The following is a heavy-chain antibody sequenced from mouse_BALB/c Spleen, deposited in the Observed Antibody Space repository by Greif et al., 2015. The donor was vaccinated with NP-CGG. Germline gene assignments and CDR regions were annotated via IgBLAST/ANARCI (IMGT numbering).Heavy chain of an antibody. D-gene: IGHD2-1*01. Sequence: EVQLVESGAELVKPGASVELSCTASGFNIKDTYMHWVKQRPEQGLEWIGRIDPANGNTKYDPKFQGKATITADTSSNTAYLQLSSLTSEDTAVYYCARRGNYGGFDVWGAGTTVTVSS. J-gene: IGHJ1*01. V-gene: IGHV14-3*02. CDR3: ARRGNYGGFDV. CDR2: IDPANGNT. CDR1: GFNIKDTY.